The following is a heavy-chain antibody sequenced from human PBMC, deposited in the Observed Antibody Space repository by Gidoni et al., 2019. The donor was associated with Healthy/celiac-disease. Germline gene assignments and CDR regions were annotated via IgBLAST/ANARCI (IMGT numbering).Heavy chain of an antibody. D-gene: IGHD6-6*01. J-gene: IGHJ6*02. V-gene: IGHV3-21*01. Sequence: EVQLVESGGGLVKPGGPLRLCCAASGFTFSSYSMNWVRMAPGKGLEWVSSISSSSSYIYYTDSVKGRFTISRDNAKNSLYLQMNSLRAEDTAVYYCARDSSSPWEDYYYGMDVWGQGTTVTVSS. CDR2: ISSSSSYI. CDR1: GFTFSSYS. CDR3: ARDSSSPWEDYYYGMDV.